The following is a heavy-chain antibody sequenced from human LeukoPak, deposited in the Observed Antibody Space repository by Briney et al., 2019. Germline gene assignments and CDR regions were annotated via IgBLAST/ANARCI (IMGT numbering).Heavy chain of an antibody. J-gene: IGHJ4*02. V-gene: IGHV3-7*01. CDR2: IKQDGSEK. CDR1: GSTFSSYW. CDR3: ARMDIGLVRD. D-gene: IGHD3-10*01. Sequence: GGSLRLSYGASGSTFSSYWMSWVRQAPGKGLEWVANIKQDGSEKYYVDSVKGRFTISRDNAKNSLSLQMNSLRAEDTAVYYCARMDIGLVRDWGQGTLVTVSS.